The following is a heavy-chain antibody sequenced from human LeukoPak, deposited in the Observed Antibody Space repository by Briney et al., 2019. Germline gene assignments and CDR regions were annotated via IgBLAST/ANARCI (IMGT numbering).Heavy chain of an antibody. V-gene: IGHV4-61*02. CDR2: IYTSGST. CDR1: GGSISSGSYY. J-gene: IGHJ4*02. CDR3: ARDPSYSGSYSYYFDY. Sequence: SETLSLTCTVSGGSISSGSYYWSWIQQPAGKGLEWIGRIYTSGSTNYNPSLKSRVTISVDTSKNQFSLKLSSVTAADTAVYYCARDPSYSGSYSYYFDYWGQGTLVTVSS. D-gene: IGHD1-26*01.